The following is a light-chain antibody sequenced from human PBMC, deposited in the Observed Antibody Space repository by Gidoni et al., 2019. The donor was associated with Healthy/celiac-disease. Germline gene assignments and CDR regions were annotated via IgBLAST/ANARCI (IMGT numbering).Light chain of an antibody. Sequence: DIQMTQSSSSLSASVGDRVTIPCRASQSISNFLNWYQQRPGKAPKLLIYAASSLQSGVPSRFSGSGSGTDFTLTISSLQPEDFAIYYCQQSYSSPWTFGQGTKVEIK. J-gene: IGKJ1*01. CDR1: QSISNF. CDR2: AAS. CDR3: QQSYSSPWT. V-gene: IGKV1-39*01.